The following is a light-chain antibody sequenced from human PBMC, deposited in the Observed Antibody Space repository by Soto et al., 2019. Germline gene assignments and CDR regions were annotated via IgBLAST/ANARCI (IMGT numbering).Light chain of an antibody. CDR1: SSNIGAGYD. J-gene: IGLJ3*02. Sequence: QCVLTQPPSGSGAPGQRVTISCTESSSNIGAGYDVHWYQQLPGTAPKLLIYGNSNRPSGVPDRFSGSKSGTSASLAITGLQAEDEADYYCQSYDSSLSGWVFGGGTKLTVL. CDR2: GNS. V-gene: IGLV1-40*01. CDR3: QSYDSSLSGWV.